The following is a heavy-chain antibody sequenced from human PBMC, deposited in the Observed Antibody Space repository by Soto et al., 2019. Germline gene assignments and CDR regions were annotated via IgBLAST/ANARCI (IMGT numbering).Heavy chain of an antibody. J-gene: IGHJ5*02. CDR1: GYSFTSYC. CDR2: IYPGDSDT. Sequence: VESLNVSCKGSGYSFTSYCIGWVRQMPGKGLEWMGIIYPGDSDTRYSPSFQGQVTISADKSISTAYLQWSSLKASDTAMYYCARQGSSPYNWFDPWGQGTLVTVSS. CDR3: ARQGSSPYNWFDP. D-gene: IGHD6-6*01. V-gene: IGHV5-51*01.